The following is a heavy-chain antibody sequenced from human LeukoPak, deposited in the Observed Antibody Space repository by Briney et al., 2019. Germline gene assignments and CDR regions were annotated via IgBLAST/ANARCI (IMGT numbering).Heavy chain of an antibody. CDR1: GLTFSSYA. CDR3: AKSPRIAAADLYYFDY. D-gene: IGHD6-13*01. CDR2: ISGSGGST. J-gene: IGHJ4*02. V-gene: IGHV3-23*01. Sequence: GGSLRLSCAASGLTFSSYAMSWVRQAPGKGLEWVSAISGSGGSTYYADSVKGRFTISRDNSKNTLYLQMNSLRAEDTAVYYCAKSPRIAAADLYYFDYWGQGTLVTVSS.